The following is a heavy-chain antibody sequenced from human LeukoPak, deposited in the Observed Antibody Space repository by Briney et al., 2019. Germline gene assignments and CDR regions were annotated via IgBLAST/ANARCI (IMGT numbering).Heavy chain of an antibody. CDR1: GFTFSPHA. CDR2: ISSDGSDK. CDR3: ANPDY. Sequence: PGGSLRLSCAASGFTFSPHAMHWVRQAPGKGLKWVAVISSDGSDKYYADSVQGRFTISRDNSKNTLYLQMNSLRAEDTAVYYCANPDYWGQGTLVTVSS. J-gene: IGHJ4*02. V-gene: IGHV3-30-3*01.